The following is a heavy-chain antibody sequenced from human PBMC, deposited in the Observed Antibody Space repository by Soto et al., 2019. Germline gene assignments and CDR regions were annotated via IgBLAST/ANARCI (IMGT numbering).Heavy chain of an antibody. J-gene: IGHJ4*02. V-gene: IGHV4-30-2*01. CDR2: IYHSGST. CDR1: GGSISSGGYS. D-gene: IGHD3-3*01. CDR3: AYTKEYYDFWSGYHR. Sequence: SETLSLTCAVSGGSISSGGYSWSWIRQPPGKGLEWIGYIYHSGSTYYNPSLKSRVTISVDRSKNQFSLRLSSVTAADTAVYYCAYTKEYYDFWSGYHRWGQGTLVTVSS.